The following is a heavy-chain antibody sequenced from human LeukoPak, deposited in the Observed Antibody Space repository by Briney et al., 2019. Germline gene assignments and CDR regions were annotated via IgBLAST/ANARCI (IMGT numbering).Heavy chain of an antibody. CDR2: IYYSGST. D-gene: IGHD6-6*01. CDR3: AREAAHSIAARILFWFDP. CDR1: GGSISSYY. J-gene: IGHJ5*02. Sequence: KSSETLSLTCTVSGGSISSYYWSWIRQPPGKGLEWIGYIYYSGSTNYNPSLKSRVTISVDTSKNQFSLKLSSVTAADTAVYYCAREAAHSIAARILFWFDPWGQGTLVTVSS. V-gene: IGHV4-59*01.